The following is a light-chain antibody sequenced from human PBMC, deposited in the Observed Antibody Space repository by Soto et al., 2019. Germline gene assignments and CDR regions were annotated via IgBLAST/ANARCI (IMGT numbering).Light chain of an antibody. CDR3: QQYDTYST. J-gene: IGKJ1*01. CDR2: DAS. Sequence: DIQMTHSPSTLSASVGDIVTITCRASQSISNRLAWYHQKPGKTPNLLIYDASNLGSGVPSRFSGSGSGTEFTLTISSLQPDDFATYYCQQYDTYSTFGQGTKVDIK. CDR1: QSISNR. V-gene: IGKV1-5*01.